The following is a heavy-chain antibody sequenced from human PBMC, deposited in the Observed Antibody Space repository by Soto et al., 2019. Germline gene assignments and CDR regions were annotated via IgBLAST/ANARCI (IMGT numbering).Heavy chain of an antibody. CDR1: GFTFSAYA. V-gene: IGHV3-30*04. D-gene: IGHD3-10*01. Sequence: QVQLVESGGGVVQPGRSLRLSCAASGFTFSAYAMHWVRQAPGKGLEWVAVISFDGRKTYYADSMKGRFTISRDNSKDTLYLQMNSLRAEDTAVYHCATLVSDTGNLYYFDYWGQGTLVTVSS. CDR3: ATLVSDTGNLYYFDY. J-gene: IGHJ4*02. CDR2: ISFDGRKT.